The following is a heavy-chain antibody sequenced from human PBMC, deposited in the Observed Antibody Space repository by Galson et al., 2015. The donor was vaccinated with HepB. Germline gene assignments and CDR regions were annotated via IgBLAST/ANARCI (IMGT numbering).Heavy chain of an antibody. CDR1: GFTSSSYE. CDR3: ARAKARLQYQYYFDY. Sequence: SLRLSCAASGFTSSSYEMNWVRQAPGKGLEWVSYISSSGSTIYYADSVKGRFTISRDNAKNSLYLQMNSLRAEDTAVYYCARAKARLQYQYYFDYWGQGTLFTVSS. J-gene: IGHJ4*02. V-gene: IGHV3-48*03. D-gene: IGHD4-11*01. CDR2: ISSSGSTI.